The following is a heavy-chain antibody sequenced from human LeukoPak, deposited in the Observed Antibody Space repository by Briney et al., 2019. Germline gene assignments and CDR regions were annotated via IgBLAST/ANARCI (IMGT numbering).Heavy chain of an antibody. D-gene: IGHD1-26*01. CDR1: GFTFNIYE. V-gene: IGHV3-21*01. CDR2: ISSSSSYI. Sequence: GGSLRLSCAASGFTFNIYEFNWVRQAPGKGLEWVSSISSSSSYIYYADSVKGRFTISRDNAKNSLYLQMNSLRAEDTAVYYCAGNYYDNWFDPWGQGTLVTVSS. CDR3: AGNYYDNWFDP. J-gene: IGHJ5*02.